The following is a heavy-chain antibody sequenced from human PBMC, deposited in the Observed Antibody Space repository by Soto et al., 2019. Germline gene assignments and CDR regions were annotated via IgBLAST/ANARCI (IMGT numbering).Heavy chain of an antibody. D-gene: IGHD3-3*01. Sequence: GGSLRLSCAASGFTFSSYGMHWVRQAPGKGLEWVAVISYDGSNKYYADSVKGRFTISRDNSKNTLYLQMNSLRAEDTAVYYCARDLCHDFWTGYYIDYWGQGTLVTVSS. CDR3: ARDLCHDFWTGYYIDY. V-gene: IGHV3-30*03. CDR1: GFTFSSYG. J-gene: IGHJ4*02. CDR2: ISYDGSNK.